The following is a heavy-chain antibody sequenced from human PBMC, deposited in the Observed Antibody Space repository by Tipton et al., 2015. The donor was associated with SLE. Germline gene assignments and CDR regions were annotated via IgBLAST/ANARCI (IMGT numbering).Heavy chain of an antibody. CDR3: VRELVGGNFDF. V-gene: IGHV1-46*01. J-gene: IGHJ4*02. CDR2: IIPSGGST. Sequence: QLVQSGAEVKKPGASMTVSCKASGYPFTDYYIHWVRQVPGQALECMGIIIPSGGSTNYAQKFQGRVTMTRDTSTSTVYMELSSPTSEDTAVYYCVRELVGGNFDFWGQGTLGTVSS. CDR1: GYPFTDYY. D-gene: IGHD3-16*01.